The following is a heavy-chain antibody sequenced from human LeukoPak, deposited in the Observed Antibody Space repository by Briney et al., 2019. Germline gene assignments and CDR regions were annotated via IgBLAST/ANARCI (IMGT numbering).Heavy chain of an antibody. D-gene: IGHD6-13*01. J-gene: IGHJ4*02. CDR1: GFTFSIYA. Sequence: GGSLRLSCAASGFTFSIYAMSWVRQAPGKGLEWVSSISSSSSYMYYADSVKGRFTISRDNAKNSLYLQMNSLRAEDTAVYYCAKDPSSSWFGDYFDYWGQGTLVTVSS. V-gene: IGHV3-21*04. CDR2: ISSSSSYM. CDR3: AKDPSSSWFGDYFDY.